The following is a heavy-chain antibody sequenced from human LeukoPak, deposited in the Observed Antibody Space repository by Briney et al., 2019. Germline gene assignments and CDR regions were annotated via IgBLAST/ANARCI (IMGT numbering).Heavy chain of an antibody. CDR1: GGSISSHY. CDR2: IYYSGST. Sequence: PSETLSLTCSVSGGSISSHYWSWIRQPPGKGLEWIGSIYYSGSTNYNPSLKSRVTISVDTSKNQFSLKLSSLTAADTAVYYCASPGLYCSGTCYHAPDIWGQGTVVTVTS. D-gene: IGHD2-2*01. V-gene: IGHV4-59*08. J-gene: IGHJ3*02. CDR3: ASPGLYCSGTCYHAPDI.